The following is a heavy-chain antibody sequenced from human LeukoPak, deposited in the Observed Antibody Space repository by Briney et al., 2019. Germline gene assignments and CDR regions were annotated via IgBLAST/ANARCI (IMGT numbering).Heavy chain of an antibody. CDR2: INPSGGST. D-gene: IGHD4-23*01. CDR1: GYTFTSYY. J-gene: IGHJ4*02. V-gene: IGHV1-46*01. Sequence: GASVKVSCKASGYTFTSYYMHWVRQALGQGLEWMGIINPSGGSTSYAQKFQGRVTMTRDTSISTAYMELSRLRSDDTAVYYCARVTGPWDYGGNPPRYWGQGTLVTVSS. CDR3: ARVTGPWDYGGNPPRY.